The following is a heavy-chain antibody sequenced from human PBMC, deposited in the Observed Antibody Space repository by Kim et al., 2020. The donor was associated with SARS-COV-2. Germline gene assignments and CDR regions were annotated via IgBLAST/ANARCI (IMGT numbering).Heavy chain of an antibody. Sequence: AKGRCTISRDNDKNKQYLQMNSLRAEDTAVYYCAKDSWGCTYSSSCHLDYWGQGTLVTVSS. CDR3: AKDSWGCTYSSSCHLDY. V-gene: IGHV3-23*03. D-gene: IGHD6-13*01. J-gene: IGHJ4*02.